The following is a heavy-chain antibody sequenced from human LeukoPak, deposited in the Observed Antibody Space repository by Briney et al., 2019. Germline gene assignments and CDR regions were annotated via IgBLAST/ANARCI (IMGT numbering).Heavy chain of an antibody. D-gene: IGHD3-10*01. V-gene: IGHV3-23*01. CDR1: GFTFSSNA. Sequence: RGSLRLSCAASGFTFSSNAMSWVRQAPGKGLEWVSGIHGSGGSRYYADSVKGRFTISRDNSKNTVYLEMNSLRAEDTALYYCAKDRSLWFGELQNWGQGTLVTVSS. CDR3: AKDRSLWFGELQN. CDR2: IHGSGGSR. J-gene: IGHJ4*02.